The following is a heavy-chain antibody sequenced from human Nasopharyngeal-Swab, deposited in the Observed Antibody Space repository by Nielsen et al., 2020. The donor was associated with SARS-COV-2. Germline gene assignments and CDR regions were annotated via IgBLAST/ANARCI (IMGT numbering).Heavy chain of an antibody. CDR2: IYYSGST. J-gene: IGHJ4*02. Sequence: RQAPGKGLEWIGYIYYSGSTNYNPSLRSRVTISVDTSKNQFSPKLSSVTAADTAVYYCARDMGESSGWPDPFDYWGQGTLVTVSS. CDR3: ARDMGESSGWPDPFDY. D-gene: IGHD6-19*01. V-gene: IGHV4-59*01.